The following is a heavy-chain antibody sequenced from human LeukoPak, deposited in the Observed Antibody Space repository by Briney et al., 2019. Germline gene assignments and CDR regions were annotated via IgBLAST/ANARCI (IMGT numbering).Heavy chain of an antibody. Sequence: GGSLRLSCAASGFIFSSYSMNWVRQAPGKGLEWVSSISSSSTYIYYADSVKGRFTISRDNAKNSLYLQMNSLRAEDTALYYCARFMVPGGYFYYYYYMDVWGKGTTVTVSS. J-gene: IGHJ6*03. CDR2: ISSSSTYI. V-gene: IGHV3-21*04. CDR1: GFIFSSYS. CDR3: ARFMVPGGYFYYYYYMDV. D-gene: IGHD5-12*01.